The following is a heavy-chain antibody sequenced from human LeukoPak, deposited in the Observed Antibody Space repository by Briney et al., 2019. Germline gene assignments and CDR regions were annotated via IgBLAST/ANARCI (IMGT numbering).Heavy chain of an antibody. Sequence: ASVKVSCKASGYTFTGYYMHWVRQAPGQGLEWMGWINPNSGGTNYAQKFQGRVTMTRDTSISTAYMELSRLRSDDTAVYYCARSRDGYYEHFDYWGQGTLVTVPS. J-gene: IGHJ4*02. CDR1: GYTFTGYY. D-gene: IGHD5-24*01. CDR2: INPNSGGT. V-gene: IGHV1-2*02. CDR3: ARSRDGYYEHFDY.